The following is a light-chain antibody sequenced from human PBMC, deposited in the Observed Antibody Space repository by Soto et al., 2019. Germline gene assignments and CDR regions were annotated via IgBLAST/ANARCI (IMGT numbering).Light chain of an antibody. V-gene: IGKV3D-15*01. CDR3: QQYNNWPFT. CDR2: GAS. J-gene: IGKJ3*01. CDR1: QSVSSN. Sequence: EIVMTQSPATLPVSPGERATLSCRASQSVSSNLAWYQQKPGQVPRLLIYGASTRATGIPSRFSGSGSGTEFTLTISSLQSEDFAVYYCQQYNNWPFTFGPGTKVDI.